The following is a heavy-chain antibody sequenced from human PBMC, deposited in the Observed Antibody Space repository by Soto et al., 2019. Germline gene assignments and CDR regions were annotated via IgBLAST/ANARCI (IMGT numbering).Heavy chain of an antibody. Sequence: GGSLRLSCAASGFTFSSYAMSWVRQAPGKGLEWVSAISGSGGSTYYADSVKGRFTISRDNSKNTLYLQMNSLRAEDTAVYYCAKGNPSYYDSSGYPGPYYYGMDVWGQGTTVTVSS. CDR1: GFTFSSYA. J-gene: IGHJ6*02. CDR3: AKGNPSYYDSSGYPGPYYYGMDV. D-gene: IGHD3-22*01. CDR2: ISGSGGST. V-gene: IGHV3-23*01.